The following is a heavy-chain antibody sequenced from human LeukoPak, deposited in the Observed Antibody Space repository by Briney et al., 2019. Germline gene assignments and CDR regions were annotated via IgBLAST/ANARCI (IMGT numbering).Heavy chain of an antibody. V-gene: IGHV3-49*04. J-gene: IGHJ4*02. CDR2: IRSKAYGGTT. CDR1: GFTFGDYA. CDR3: TRGTKYYYDSSGYYY. D-gene: IGHD3-22*01. Sequence: SGGSLRLSCTASGFTFGDYAMSWVRQAPGKGLEWVGFIRSKAYGGTTEYAASVKGRFTISRDDSKSIAYLQMNSLKTEDTAVYYCTRGTKYYYDSSGYYYWGQGTLVTVSS.